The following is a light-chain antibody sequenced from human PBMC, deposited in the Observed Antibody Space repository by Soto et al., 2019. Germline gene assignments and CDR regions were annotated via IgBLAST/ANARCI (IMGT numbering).Light chain of an antibody. J-gene: IGLJ3*02. Sequence: QLVLTQPPSVSGAPGQRVTMSCSGGSSNIGAGYNVHWYQHLPGTTPKLLIFADSIRPSGVPDRFSGSKSGASASLAVTGLQAEDEADYYCQSYDRSLGAVVFGGGTQLTVL. CDR3: QSYDRSLGAVV. CDR2: ADS. V-gene: IGLV1-40*01. CDR1: SSNIGAGYN.